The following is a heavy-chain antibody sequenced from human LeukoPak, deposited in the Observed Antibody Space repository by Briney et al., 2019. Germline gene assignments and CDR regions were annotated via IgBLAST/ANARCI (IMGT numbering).Heavy chain of an antibody. V-gene: IGHV3-48*02. CDR1: GFTFSSYS. CDR3: ARDLPYGSGSYHWFDP. J-gene: IGHJ5*02. D-gene: IGHD3-10*01. CDR2: ISSSSSTI. Sequence: GGSLRLSCAASGFTFSSYSMNWVRQAPGKGLEWVSYISSSSSTIYYADSVKGRFTNSRDNAKNSLYLQMNSLRDEDTAVYYCARDLPYGSGSYHWFDPWGQGTLVTVSS.